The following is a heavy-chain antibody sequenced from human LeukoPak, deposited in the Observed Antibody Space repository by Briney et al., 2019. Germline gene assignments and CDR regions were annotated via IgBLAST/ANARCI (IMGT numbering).Heavy chain of an antibody. V-gene: IGHV3-23*01. Sequence: GGSLRLSCAASGFTFSSYAMSWVRQAPGKGLEWVSAISGSGGSTYYADSVKGRFTISRDNSKNTLYLQMNSLRAEDTAVYYCANHPGIAVAGTLGDYWGQGTLVTVSS. J-gene: IGHJ4*02. CDR3: ANHPGIAVAGTLGDY. D-gene: IGHD6-19*01. CDR2: ISGSGGST. CDR1: GFTFSSYA.